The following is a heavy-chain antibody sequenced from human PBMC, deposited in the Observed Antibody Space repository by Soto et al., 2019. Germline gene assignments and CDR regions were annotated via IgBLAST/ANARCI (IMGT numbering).Heavy chain of an antibody. CDR1: GYSFTIYW. Sequence: GESLKISFNVSGYSFTIYWISWVRQMPGKGLEWMGRIDPSDSYTNYSPSFQGHVTISADKSISTAYLQWSSLKASDTAMYYCARLRVSGSSGFDYWGQGTLVTVS. D-gene: IGHD6-6*01. CDR2: IDPSDSYT. CDR3: ARLRVSGSSGFDY. J-gene: IGHJ4*02. V-gene: IGHV5-10-1*01.